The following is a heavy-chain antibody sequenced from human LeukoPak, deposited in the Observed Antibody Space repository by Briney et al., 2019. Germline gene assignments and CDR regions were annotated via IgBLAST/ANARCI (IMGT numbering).Heavy chain of an antibody. CDR2: ISGSGGST. Sequence: GGSLRLSCAASGFTFSSYAMGWVRQAPGKGLEWVSAISGSGGSTYYADSVKGRFTISRDNSKNTLYLQVNSLRAEDTAVYYCANRPYYYYYGMDVWGQGTTVTVSS. CDR3: ANRPYYYYYGMDV. V-gene: IGHV3-23*01. J-gene: IGHJ6*02. CDR1: GFTFSSYA.